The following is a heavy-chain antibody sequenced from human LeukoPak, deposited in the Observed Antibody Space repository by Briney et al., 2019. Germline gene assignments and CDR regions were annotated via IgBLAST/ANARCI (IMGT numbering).Heavy chain of an antibody. CDR2: ISGSGGST. D-gene: IGHD4-23*01. V-gene: IGHV3-23*01. CDR1: GFTFSSYA. Sequence: PGGSLRLSCAASGFTFSSYAMSWVRQAPGKGLEWVSAISGSGGSTYYADSVKGRFTISRDNSKNTLYLQMNSLRAEDTAVYYCAKDFGLDYGGNADAFDIWGQGTMVTVSS. CDR3: AKDFGLDYGGNADAFDI. J-gene: IGHJ3*02.